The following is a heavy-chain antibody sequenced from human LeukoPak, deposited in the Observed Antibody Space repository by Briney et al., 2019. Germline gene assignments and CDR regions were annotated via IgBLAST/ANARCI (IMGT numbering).Heavy chain of an antibody. CDR3: ARTSSTSFDFDY. Sequence: SGGSLRLSCAASGFTVSSNYMSWVRQAPGKGLEWVSVIYSGGSTYYADSVKGRFTISRDNSKNTLYLQMNSLRAEDTAVYYCARTSSTSFDFDYWGQGTLVTVSS. J-gene: IGHJ4*02. CDR1: GFTVSSNY. D-gene: IGHD2-2*01. V-gene: IGHV3-66*01. CDR2: IYSGGST.